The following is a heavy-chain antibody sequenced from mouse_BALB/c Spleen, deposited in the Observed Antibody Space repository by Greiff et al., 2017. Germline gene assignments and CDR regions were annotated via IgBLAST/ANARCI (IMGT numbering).Heavy chain of an antibody. CDR3: ARGNDYDRTAY. CDR2: ISYSGST. D-gene: IGHD2-4*01. J-gene: IGHJ3*01. CDR1: GYSITSDYA. V-gene: IGHV3-2*02. Sequence: EVKLVESGPGLVKPSQSLSLTCTVTGYSITSDYAWNWIRQFPGNKLEWMGYISYSGSTSYNPSLKSRISITRDTSKNQFFLQLNSVTTEDTATYYCARGNDYDRTAYWGQGTLVTVSA.